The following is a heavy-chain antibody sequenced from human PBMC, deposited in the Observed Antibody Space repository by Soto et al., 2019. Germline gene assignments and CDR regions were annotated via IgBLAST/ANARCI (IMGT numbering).Heavy chain of an antibody. Sequence: PGESLKISCKGSGYSFTSYWISWVRQMPGKGLEWMGRIDPSDSYTNYSPSFQGHVTISADKSISTAYLQWSSLKASDTAMYYCATGVSSRWPHYYYYGMDVWGQGTTVT. CDR2: IDPSDSYT. D-gene: IGHD6-13*01. CDR3: ATGVSSRWPHYYYYGMDV. J-gene: IGHJ6*02. CDR1: GYSFTSYW. V-gene: IGHV5-10-1*01.